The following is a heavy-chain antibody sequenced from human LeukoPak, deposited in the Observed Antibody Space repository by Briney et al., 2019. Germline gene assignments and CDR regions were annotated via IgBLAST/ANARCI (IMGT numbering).Heavy chain of an antibody. CDR3: ARDLNDILTGYYSPFDY. CDR2: ISSSSSTI. CDR1: GFTFSSYS. D-gene: IGHD3-9*01. Sequence: GSLSLSCAASGFTFSSYSMNWVRQAPGKGLEWVSYISSSSSTIYYADSVKGRFTISRDNAKNSLYLQMNSLRDEDTAVYYCARDLNDILTGYYSPFDYWGQGTLVTVSS. J-gene: IGHJ4*02. V-gene: IGHV3-48*02.